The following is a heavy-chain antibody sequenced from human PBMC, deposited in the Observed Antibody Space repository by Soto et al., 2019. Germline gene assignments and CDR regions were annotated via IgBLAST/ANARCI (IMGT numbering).Heavy chain of an antibody. V-gene: IGHV1-46*01. D-gene: IGHD6-6*01. CDR2: INPSGGST. CDR3: ARIMHSSSEEIWFDP. Sequence: GASVKVSCKAPGYTFTSYYMHWVRQAPGQGLEWMGIINPSGGSTSYAQKFQGRVTMTRDTSTSTVYMELSSLRSEDTAVYYCARIMHSSSEEIWFDPWGQGTLVTVSS. J-gene: IGHJ5*02. CDR1: GYTFTSYY.